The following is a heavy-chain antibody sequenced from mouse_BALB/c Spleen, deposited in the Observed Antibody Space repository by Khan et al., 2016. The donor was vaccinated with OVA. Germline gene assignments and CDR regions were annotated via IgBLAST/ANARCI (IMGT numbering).Heavy chain of an antibody. CDR3: ARWGNPRWYFDV. CDR1: GDSITSGY. V-gene: IGHV3-8*02. D-gene: IGHD2-1*01. Sequence: EVELVESGPGLVKPSQTLSLICSVTGDSITSGYWNWIRKFPGHNLEFMGYIGYSVSTYYNPSLKSRISITRDTAKNQYYLQLNSVTTEDTATYYCARWGNPRWYFDVWGAGTTVTVSS. CDR2: IGYSVST. J-gene: IGHJ1*01.